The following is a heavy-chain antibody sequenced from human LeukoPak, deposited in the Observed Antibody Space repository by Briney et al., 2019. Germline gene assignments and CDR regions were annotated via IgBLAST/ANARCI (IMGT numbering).Heavy chain of an antibody. CDR1: GYTFTSYY. CDR3: ARILARQFTSSSDSRPYSYYYMDV. D-gene: IGHD2-21*01. Sequence: GASVKVSCTASGYTFTSYYMHWVRQAPGQGLEWMGIINPSGGSTSYAQKFQGRVTMTRDMSTSTVYMELSRLRSDDTAVYYCARILARQFTSSSDSRPYSYYYMDVWGKGTTVTVSS. V-gene: IGHV1-46*01. J-gene: IGHJ6*03. CDR2: INPSGGST.